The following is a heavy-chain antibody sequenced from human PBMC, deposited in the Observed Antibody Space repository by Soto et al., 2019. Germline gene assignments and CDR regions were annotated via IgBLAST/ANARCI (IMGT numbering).Heavy chain of an antibody. J-gene: IGHJ4*02. D-gene: IGHD3-22*01. Sequence: GFTFSNAWMNWVRQAPGKGLEWVGRIKSKTDGGTTEYAAPVKGRFTISRDDSKNTLYLQMNSLKTEDTAVYYCTTDPVTMIVVVPSSGWGQGTLVTVS. CDR1: GFTFSNAW. V-gene: IGHV3-15*07. CDR3: TTDPVTMIVVVPSSG. CDR2: IKSKTDGGTT.